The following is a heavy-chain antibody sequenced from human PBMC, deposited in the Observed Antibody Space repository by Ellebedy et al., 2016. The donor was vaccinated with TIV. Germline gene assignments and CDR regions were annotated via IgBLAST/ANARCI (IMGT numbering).Heavy chain of an antibody. CDR2: ISAYNGNT. CDR1: GYTFTSYG. V-gene: IGHV1-18*01. CDR3: ARGTVVWGSYRDFDY. J-gene: IGHJ4*02. Sequence: ASVKVSXXASGYTFTSYGISWVRQAPGQGLEWMGWISAYNGNTNYAQKLQGRVTMTTDTSTSTAYMELRSLRSDDTAVYYCARGTVVWGSYRDFDYWGQGTLVTVSS. D-gene: IGHD3-16*02.